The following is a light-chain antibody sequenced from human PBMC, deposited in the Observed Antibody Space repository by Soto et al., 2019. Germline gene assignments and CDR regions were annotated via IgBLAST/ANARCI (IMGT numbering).Light chain of an antibody. V-gene: IGLV2-8*01. CDR3: SSYAGSNIL. Sequence: QSALTQPPSASGSPGKSVTISCTGTSSDVGGYNYVSWYQQHPGKAPKLMIYEVNKRPSGVPYRFSASKSGNTASLTVSGLQGEDEADYYCSSYAGSNILFGPGTKLTVL. CDR1: SSDVGGYNY. CDR2: EVN. J-gene: IGLJ1*01.